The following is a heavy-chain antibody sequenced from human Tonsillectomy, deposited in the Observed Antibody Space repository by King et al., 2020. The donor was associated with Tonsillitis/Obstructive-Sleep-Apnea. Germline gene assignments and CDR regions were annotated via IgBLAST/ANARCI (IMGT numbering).Heavy chain of an antibody. CDR1: GYIFTGYY. J-gene: IGHJ5*02. V-gene: IGHV1-2*02. CDR2: INPNSGAT. Sequence: VQLVESGAEVKKPGASVKVSCKASGYIFTGYYIHWVRQAPGQGLEWLGWINPNSGATKYAQHFQGRVTMTRDTSINTAYMELSRLRSDDTAVYYCARSGTVTTPIQFDPWGQGTLVTASS. D-gene: IGHD4-11*01. CDR3: ARSGTVTTPIQFDP.